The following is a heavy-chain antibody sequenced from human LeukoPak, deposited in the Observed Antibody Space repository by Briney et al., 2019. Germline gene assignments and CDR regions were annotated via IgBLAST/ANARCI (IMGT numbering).Heavy chain of an antibody. Sequence: ASVTVSFKASGYTFTGYYMHWVRQAPGQGLEWMGWINPNSGGTNYAQKFQGRVTMTRDTSISTAYMELSRLRSDDTAVYYCARGRSSDLYDAFDIWGQGTMVTVSS. J-gene: IGHJ3*02. V-gene: IGHV1-2*02. CDR1: GYTFTGYY. D-gene: IGHD6-19*01. CDR2: INPNSGGT. CDR3: ARGRSSDLYDAFDI.